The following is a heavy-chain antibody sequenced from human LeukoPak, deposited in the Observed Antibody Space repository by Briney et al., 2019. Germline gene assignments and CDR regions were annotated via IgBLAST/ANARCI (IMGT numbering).Heavy chain of an antibody. V-gene: IGHV4-59*08. Sequence: SETLSLTCLVSCGSVSSYYWTWIRQPPGKGLEWIGYIYHTGSNNYSPSLKSRVTMYVDTSKNQLSLKLSSVTAADTAMYYCARARYTNSWYAVDIWGQGTMVTVSS. J-gene: IGHJ3*02. D-gene: IGHD6-13*01. CDR3: ARARYTNSWYAVDI. CDR1: CGSVSSYY. CDR2: IYHTGSN.